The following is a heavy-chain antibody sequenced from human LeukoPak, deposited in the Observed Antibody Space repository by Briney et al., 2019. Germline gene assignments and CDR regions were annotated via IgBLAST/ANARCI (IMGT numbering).Heavy chain of an antibody. V-gene: IGHV3-23*01. CDR2: IYPSGDST. CDR3: AKDVGPVSGCDLDY. Sequence: AGSLTLSCAVSGFTFSSYSMTWVRQGPGKGLEWVSNIYPSGDSTYNADSVKARFTISRDNSNNTLYLQMSSLRTEDTAIYYCAKDVGPVSGCDLDYWGQGTLVTVSS. CDR1: GFTFSSYS. D-gene: IGHD6-19*01. J-gene: IGHJ4*02.